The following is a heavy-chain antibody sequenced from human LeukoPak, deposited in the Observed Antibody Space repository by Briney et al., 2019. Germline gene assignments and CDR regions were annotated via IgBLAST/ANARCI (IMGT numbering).Heavy chain of an antibody. CDR1: GGSISSGGYY. Sequence: SETLSLTCTVSGGSISSGGYYWSWIRQPPGKGLEWIGYIYHSGSTYYNPSLKSRVTISVDRSKNQFSLKLSSVTAADTAVYYCAKGDYGSGRRFDYWGQGTLVTVSS. CDR2: IYHSGST. D-gene: IGHD3-10*01. CDR3: AKGDYGSGRRFDY. V-gene: IGHV4-30-2*01. J-gene: IGHJ4*02.